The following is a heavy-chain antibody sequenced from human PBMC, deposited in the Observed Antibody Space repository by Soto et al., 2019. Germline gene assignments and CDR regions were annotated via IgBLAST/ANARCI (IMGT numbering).Heavy chain of an antibody. CDR3: ASTYCSGGSCYSPLYYYGMDV. CDR1: GYTFTSYD. CDR2: MNPNSGNT. Sequence: GASVKVCCKASGYTFTSYDINWVRQATGQGLEWMGWMNPNSGNTGYAQKFQGRVTMTRNTSISTAYMELSSLRSEDTAVYYCASTYCSGGSCYSPLYYYGMDVWGQGTTVTVSS. D-gene: IGHD2-15*01. V-gene: IGHV1-8*01. J-gene: IGHJ6*02.